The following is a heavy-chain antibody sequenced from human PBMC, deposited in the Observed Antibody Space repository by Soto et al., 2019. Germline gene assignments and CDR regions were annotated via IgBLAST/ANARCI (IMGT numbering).Heavy chain of an antibody. V-gene: IGHV1-3*01. D-gene: IGHD3-10*01. CDR3: AIGAEIVRGGDRIFYGMDV. CDR1: GYSFTTFA. Sequence: QVQLVQSGAEVRKPGASVKVSCKASGYSFTTFAMHWVRQAPGQRLEWMGWINGGNGDTRYSQRFHVRVTITNDTSESTGNLQLGSLGSEDTAVYYCAIGAEIVRGGDRIFYGMDVSGKGTTVIVYS. CDR2: INGGNGDT. J-gene: IGHJ6*04.